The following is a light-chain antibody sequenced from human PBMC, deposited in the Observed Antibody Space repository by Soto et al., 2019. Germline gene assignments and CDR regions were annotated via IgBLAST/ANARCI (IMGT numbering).Light chain of an antibody. V-gene: IGKV3-20*01. J-gene: IGKJ1*01. Sequence: IVLKQSPGTLSLSSGERATLSCRASQSVSSNYLAWYQQKPGQAPRLLIYGASSRATGIPDRFSGSGSGTDFTLTISRLEPDDFATYYCQQYNSYPWTFGQGTKVDIK. CDR3: QQYNSYPWT. CDR1: QSVSSNY. CDR2: GAS.